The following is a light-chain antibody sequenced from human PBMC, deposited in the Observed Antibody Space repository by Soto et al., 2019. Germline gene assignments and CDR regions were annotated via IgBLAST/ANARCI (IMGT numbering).Light chain of an antibody. V-gene: IGLV1-40*01. CDR3: LSFDSSLSVV. CDR2: GNT. J-gene: IGLJ2*01. CDR1: SSNIGAGYD. Sequence: QSVLTQPPLVSGAPGQRVTISCTGSSSNIGAGYDVHWYQPLPGRAPKLLIYGNTNRPSGVPDRFSGSKSGTSASLAITGLQAEDEADYYCLSFDSSLSVVFGGGTKLTVL.